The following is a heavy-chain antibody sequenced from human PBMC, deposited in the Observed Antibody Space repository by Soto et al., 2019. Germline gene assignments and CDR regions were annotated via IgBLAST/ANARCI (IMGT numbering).Heavy chain of an antibody. CDR2: ISGSGGST. Sequence: EVQLLESGGGLVQPGGSLRLSCAVSGFTFSNYAMSWVRQAPGKGLEWVSVISGSGGSTFFADSVKGRFTISRDNSKKTLHLQMNSLRAEDTAVYYCAKDSGSSGLFDYWGQGTLVAVSS. J-gene: IGHJ4*02. CDR1: GFTFSNYA. CDR3: AKDSGSSGLFDY. V-gene: IGHV3-23*01. D-gene: IGHD5-12*01.